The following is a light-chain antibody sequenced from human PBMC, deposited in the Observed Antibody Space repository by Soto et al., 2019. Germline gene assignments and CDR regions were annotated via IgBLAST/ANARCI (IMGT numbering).Light chain of an antibody. CDR1: QSVSSY. CDR3: QQRSNWPPIT. J-gene: IGKJ5*01. Sequence: EIVLTQSPATLSLSPGERATLSCRASQSVSSYLAWYQQKPGQAPRLLIYDASNRATGIPARLSGSGSGTDFTLTISRLEPEDFAVYYCQQRSNWPPITVGQGTRLEIK. V-gene: IGKV3-11*01. CDR2: DAS.